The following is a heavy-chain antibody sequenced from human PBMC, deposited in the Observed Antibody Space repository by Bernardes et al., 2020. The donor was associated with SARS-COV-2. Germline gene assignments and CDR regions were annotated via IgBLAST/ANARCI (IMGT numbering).Heavy chain of an antibody. V-gene: IGHV3-30-3*01. J-gene: IGHJ4*02. D-gene: IGHD4-17*01. CDR1: GFTFSSYA. Sequence: GGSLRLSCAASGFTFSSYAMHWVRQAPGKGLEWVAVISYDGSNEYYADSVKGRFTISRDNSKNTLYLQMNSLRAEDTAVYYCARGTYGDYVHYFDYWGQGTLVTVSS. CDR3: ARGTYGDYVHYFDY. CDR2: ISYDGSNE.